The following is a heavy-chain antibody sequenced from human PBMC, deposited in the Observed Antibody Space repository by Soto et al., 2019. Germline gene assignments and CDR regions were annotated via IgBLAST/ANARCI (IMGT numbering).Heavy chain of an antibody. V-gene: IGHV3-11*01. CDR3: ARGHHGLEI. CDR1: VLTFIDFY. Sequence: SLRLSCSASVLTFIDFYMSWVRQAPGKGLDWVSYIDPSGTTIVYADSVKGRFTVSRDNAKNSLYLQMDSLRGEDSAVYYCARGHHGLEIWGRGTTVTVSS. CDR2: IDPSGTTI. J-gene: IGHJ6*02.